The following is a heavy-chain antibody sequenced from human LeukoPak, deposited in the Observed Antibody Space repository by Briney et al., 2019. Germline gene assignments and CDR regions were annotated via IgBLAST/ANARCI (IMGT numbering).Heavy chain of an antibody. CDR1: GGSFSGYY. CDR2: INHSGST. V-gene: IGHV4-34*01. J-gene: IGHJ6*02. Sequence: SETLSLTCAVYGGSFSGYYWSWIRQPPGTGLEWIGEINHSGSTNYNPTLKSRVTISVDTSKNQFSLKLSSVTASDTAVYYCARAHDFWSGYYYYYYGMDVWGQRTTVTVSS. CDR3: ARAHDFWSGYYYYYYGMDV. D-gene: IGHD3-3*01.